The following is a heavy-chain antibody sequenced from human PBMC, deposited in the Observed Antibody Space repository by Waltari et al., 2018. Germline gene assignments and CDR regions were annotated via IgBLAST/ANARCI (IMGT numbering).Heavy chain of an antibody. J-gene: IGHJ5*02. V-gene: IGHV3-7*01. Sequence: EVQLVESGGGLVQPGGSLRLSCAASGFTFSSYWMSWVRQAPGKGLEWVANIKQDGSEKYEVDSVKGRFTISRDNAKNSLYLQMNSLRAENTAVYYCARDSSVTNGPKLGNWFDPWGQGTLVTVSS. CDR1: GFTFSSYW. CDR2: IKQDGSEK. CDR3: ARDSSVTNGPKLGNWFDP. D-gene: IGHD4-17*01.